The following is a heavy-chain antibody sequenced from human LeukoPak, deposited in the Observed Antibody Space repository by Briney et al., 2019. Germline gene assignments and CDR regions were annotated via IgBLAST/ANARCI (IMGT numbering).Heavy chain of an antibody. J-gene: IGHJ4*02. Sequence: PSGTLSLTCDVSGGSIMTTNWWSWVRQPPNKGLEWIGEVHLSGATNYDPSLESRVTMSVDMSENHISLKLTSVTAADTAVYYCAREGGPYRPLDYSGQGTLVTVSS. V-gene: IGHV4-4*02. CDR3: AREGGPYRPLDY. CDR1: GGSIMTTNW. CDR2: VHLSGAT.